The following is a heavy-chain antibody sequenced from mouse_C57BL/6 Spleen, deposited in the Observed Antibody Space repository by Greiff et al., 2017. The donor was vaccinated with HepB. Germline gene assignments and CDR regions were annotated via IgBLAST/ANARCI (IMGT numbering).Heavy chain of an antibody. CDR3: ARQGIRVYGSSYVDV. CDR1: GYTFTSYW. CDR2: IYPGSGST. Sequence: QVQLQQPGAELVKPGASVKMSCKASGYTFTSYWITWVKQRPGQGLEWIGDIYPGSGSTNYNEKFKSKATLTVDTSSSTAYMQLSSLTSEDSAVYYCARQGIRVYGSSYVDVWGTGTTVTVSS. D-gene: IGHD1-1*01. J-gene: IGHJ1*03. V-gene: IGHV1-55*01.